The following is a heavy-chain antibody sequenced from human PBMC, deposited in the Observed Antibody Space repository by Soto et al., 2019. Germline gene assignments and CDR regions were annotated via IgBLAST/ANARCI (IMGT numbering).Heavy chain of an antibody. V-gene: IGHV3-7*01. Sequence: GSLRLSCAVSGFTFGSYWMNWVRLVPGKGLEWVAYIKPDGSATYYVDSVKGRFTISRDNAKNSLYLQMNSLRVEDTSVYYCARAGYCGPGCYYYFDYWGQGTLVTVSS. CDR1: GFTFGSYW. CDR3: ARAGYCGPGCYYYFDY. D-gene: IGHD2-21*02. CDR2: IKPDGSAT. J-gene: IGHJ4*02.